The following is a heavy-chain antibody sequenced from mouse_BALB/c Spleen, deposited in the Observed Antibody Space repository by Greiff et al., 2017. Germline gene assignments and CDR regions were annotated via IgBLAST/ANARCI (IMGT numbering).Heavy chain of an antibody. V-gene: IGHV5-17*02. D-gene: IGHD3-2*01. CDR3: ARSGQRGLRLSWFAY. Sequence: EVMLVESGGGLVQPGGSRKLSCAASGFTFSSFGMHWVRQAPEKGLEWVAYISSGSSTIYYADTVKGRFTISRDNPKNTLFLQMTSLRSEDTAMYYCARSGQRGLRLSWFAYWGQGTLVTVSA. CDR1: GFTFSSFG. CDR2: ISSGSSTI. J-gene: IGHJ3*01.